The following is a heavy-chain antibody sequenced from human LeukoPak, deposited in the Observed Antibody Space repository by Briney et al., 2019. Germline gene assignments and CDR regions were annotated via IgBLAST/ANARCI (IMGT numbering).Heavy chain of an antibody. Sequence: PSETLSLTCAVSGSSIRSAYFWGWTRQPPGKGLEWIGNIFHTGSTDYNPSLKSRVTISVDTSKNQFSLKLSSVTAADTAVYYCARVPGNYYFDYWGQGTLVTVSS. J-gene: IGHJ4*02. D-gene: IGHD4-23*01. CDR3: ARVPGNYYFDY. CDR1: GSSIRSAYF. CDR2: IFHTGST. V-gene: IGHV4-38-2*01.